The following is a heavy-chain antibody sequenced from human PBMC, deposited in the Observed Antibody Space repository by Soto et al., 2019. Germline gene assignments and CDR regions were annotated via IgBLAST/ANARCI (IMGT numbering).Heavy chain of an antibody. J-gene: IGHJ6*02. CDR1: GFSFMNLA. V-gene: IGHV3-23*01. CDR2: ISGNVHNT. CDR3: VKWGYSVYDFNLASGYYFFTGVDA. D-gene: IGHD5-12*01. Sequence: PGASLTLACAASGFSFMNLAVSWVRPAPGQGLERVSAISGNVHNTYYTEPSKGRFTIPRDNSKTTLSLQVKSMRAEDTAVYYCVKWGYSVYDFNLASGYYFFTGVDAWGQGTTVTVSS.